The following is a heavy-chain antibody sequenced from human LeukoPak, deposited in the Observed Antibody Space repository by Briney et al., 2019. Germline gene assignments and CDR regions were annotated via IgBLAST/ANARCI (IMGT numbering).Heavy chain of an antibody. CDR2: ISGGGGST. CDR3: AKARITILLDY. CDR1: RFTFSNYA. Sequence: PGGSLRLSCAASRFTFSNYAMSWVRQAPGKGLEWVSTISGGGGSTYYTDSVKGRFTISRDNSKNTLYLLMNSLRAEDTAVYYCAKARITILLDYWGQGTLVTVSS. D-gene: IGHD3-9*01. J-gene: IGHJ4*02. V-gene: IGHV3-23*01.